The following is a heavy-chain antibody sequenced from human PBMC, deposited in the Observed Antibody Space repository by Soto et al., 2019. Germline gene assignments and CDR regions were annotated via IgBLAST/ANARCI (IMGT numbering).Heavy chain of an antibody. V-gene: IGHV1-69*01. CDR1: GGTFSSYA. CDR2: IIPIFGTA. Sequence: QVQLVQSGAEVKKPGSSVKVSCKASGGTFSSYAISWVRQAPGQGLEWMGGIIPIFGTANYAQKFQGRVTSTADESTSTAYMELSSLRSEDTAVYYCASAYVDIVATLWTPPYYYGMDVWGQGTTVTVSS. CDR3: ASAYVDIVATLWTPPYYYGMDV. D-gene: IGHD5-12*01. J-gene: IGHJ6*02.